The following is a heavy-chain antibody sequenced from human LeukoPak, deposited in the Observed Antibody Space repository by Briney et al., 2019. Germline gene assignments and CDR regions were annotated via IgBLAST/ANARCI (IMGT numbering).Heavy chain of an antibody. V-gene: IGHV1-24*01. CDR2: FDPENGEK. CDR3: ATLYSWFDT. D-gene: IGHD2-15*01. J-gene: IGHJ5*02. CDR1: GFTFSSYG. Sequence: GGSLRLSCAASGFTFSSYGMSWVRQAPGKGLEWMGGFDPENGEKIYAQKFQGRVTMTEDTSTDTAYMELRSLRSEDTAVYYCATLYSWFDTWGQGTLVTVSS.